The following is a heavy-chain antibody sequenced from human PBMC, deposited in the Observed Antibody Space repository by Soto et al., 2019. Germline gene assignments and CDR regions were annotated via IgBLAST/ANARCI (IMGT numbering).Heavy chain of an antibody. Sequence: EVQLVESGGGLVQPGGSLRLSCAASGFTFSTYWMSWVRQAPGKGLEWVANIKEDGDDKYYVDSVKGRFTSSRDNAENSLYLQMSSLRAEDTAVYYCARTKGAVAFDIWGQGTMVTVSS. CDR1: GFTFSTYW. D-gene: IGHD3-16*01. CDR3: ARTKGAVAFDI. CDR2: IKEDGDDK. V-gene: IGHV3-7*01. J-gene: IGHJ3*02.